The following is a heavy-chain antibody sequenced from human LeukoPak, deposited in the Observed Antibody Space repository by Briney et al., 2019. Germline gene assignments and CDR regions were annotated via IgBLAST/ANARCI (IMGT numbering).Heavy chain of an antibody. CDR2: IVVGSGNT. J-gene: IGHJ2*01. V-gene: IGHV1-58*02. D-gene: IGHD2-21*02. Sequence: SVKVSCKASGYSFTGYYMHWVRQAPGQGLEWIGWIVVGSGNTNYAQKFQERVTITRDMSTSTAYMELSSLRSEDTAVYYCAAAVVVTAKWYFDLWGRGTLVTVSS. CDR1: GYSFTGYY. CDR3: AAAVVVTAKWYFDL.